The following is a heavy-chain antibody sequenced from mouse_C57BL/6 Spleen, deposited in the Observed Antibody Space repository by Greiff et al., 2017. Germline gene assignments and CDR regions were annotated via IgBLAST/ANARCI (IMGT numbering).Heavy chain of an antibody. CDR3: ARITTVVASYYYAMDY. V-gene: IGHV8-8*01. CDR1: GFSLSTFGMG. Sequence: QVQLKESGPGILQPSQTLSLTCSFSGFSLSTFGMGVGWIRQPSGKGLEWLAHIWWDDDKYYNPALKSRLTNSKDTSKNQVFLKIANVDTADTATYYCARITTVVASYYYAMDYWGQGTSVTVSS. J-gene: IGHJ4*01. CDR2: IWWDDDK. D-gene: IGHD1-1*01.